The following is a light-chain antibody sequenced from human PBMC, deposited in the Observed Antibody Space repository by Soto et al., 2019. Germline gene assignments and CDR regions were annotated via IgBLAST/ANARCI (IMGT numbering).Light chain of an antibody. CDR3: QQYGRSPTT. Sequence: EIVLTQSPGTLSLSPGERATLSCRASQSVTSTYLAWYQQKPGQAPRLLIYGASSRAIGIPDRFSGSVSGSDFTLTISRLEPEDFAVYYCQQYGRSPTTFGQGTKVDIK. V-gene: IGKV3-20*01. CDR1: QSVTSTY. J-gene: IGKJ1*01. CDR2: GAS.